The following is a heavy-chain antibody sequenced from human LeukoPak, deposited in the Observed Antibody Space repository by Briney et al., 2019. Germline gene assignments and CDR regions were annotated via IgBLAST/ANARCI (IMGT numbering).Heavy chain of an antibody. CDR3: AKDRGV. D-gene: IGHD3-10*01. J-gene: IGHJ3*01. CDR2: LSTYSTDT. Sequence: PGGSLRLSCAASGLTFSNYGMSWVRQAPGKGLEWVSSLSTYSTDTYYADSVRGRFTISRDNSKNTLYLQMNNLRAEDTALYYCAKDRGVWGQGTMVTVSS. V-gene: IGHV3-23*01. CDR1: GLTFSNYG.